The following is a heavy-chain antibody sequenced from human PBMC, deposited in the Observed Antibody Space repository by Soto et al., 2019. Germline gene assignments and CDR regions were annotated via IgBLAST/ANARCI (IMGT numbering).Heavy chain of an antibody. CDR1: GYSFTSYG. CDR2: ISAYNGNT. V-gene: IGHV1-18*01. J-gene: IGHJ4*02. Sequence: QVQLVQSGAEVKKPGASVKVSCKASGYSFTSYGISWVRQAPGQGLEWLGWISAYNGNTNYAQKFQGRVTMTTDTSTSTAYMELRSLRSDDTAVYYCARAAYEILTGYYRRWGQGTLVTVSS. D-gene: IGHD3-9*01. CDR3: ARAAYEILTGYYRR.